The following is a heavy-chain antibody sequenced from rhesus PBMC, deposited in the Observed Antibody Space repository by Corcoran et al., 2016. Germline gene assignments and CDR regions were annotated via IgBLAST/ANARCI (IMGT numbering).Heavy chain of an antibody. CDR3: ARDGYSKTIDY. V-gene: IGHV4S10*01. CDR2: IYGSSPST. Sequence: QVQLQESGPGVVKPSETLSLTCAVSGGSISDSYRWSWIRQPPGKGLEWIGYIYGSSPSTTYNPSLKTRVTIAKDTSKNQFSLKLSSVTAADTAVYYCARDGYSKTIDYWGQGVLVTVSS. D-gene: IGHD5-30*01. CDR1: GGSISDSYR. J-gene: IGHJ4*01.